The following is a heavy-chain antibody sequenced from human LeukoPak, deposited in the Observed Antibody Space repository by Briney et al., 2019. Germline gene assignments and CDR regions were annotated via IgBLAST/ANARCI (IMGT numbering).Heavy chain of an antibody. CDR3: ARSRDILTGSRRPAPRYYFDY. Sequence: GGSLRLSCAASGFTFSSYDMHWVRQATGKGLEWVSAIGTAGDTYYPGSVKGRFTISRENAKNSLYLQMNSLRAEDTAVYYCARSRDILTGSRRPAPRYYFDYWGQGTLVTVSS. D-gene: IGHD3-9*01. CDR1: GFTFSSYD. J-gene: IGHJ4*02. V-gene: IGHV3-13*01. CDR2: IGTAGDT.